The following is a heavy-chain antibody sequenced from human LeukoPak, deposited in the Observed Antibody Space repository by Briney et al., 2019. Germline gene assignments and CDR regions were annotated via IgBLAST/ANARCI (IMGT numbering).Heavy chain of an antibody. Sequence: ASVKVSCKASGYTFTGYYMHWVRQAPGQGLEWMGWMNPNSGNTGYAQKFQGRVTMTRNTSISTAYMELSSLRSEDTAVYYCARGQDFDYWGQGTLVTVSS. V-gene: IGHV1-8*02. CDR1: GYTFTGYY. CDR3: ARGQDFDY. J-gene: IGHJ4*02. CDR2: MNPNSGNT.